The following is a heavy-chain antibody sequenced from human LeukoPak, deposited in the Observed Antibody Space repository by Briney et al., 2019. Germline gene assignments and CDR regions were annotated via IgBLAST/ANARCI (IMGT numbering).Heavy chain of an antibody. Sequence: ASVKVSCKASGGTFSSYAISWVRQAPGQGLEWMGGIIPIFGTANYAQKFQGRVTITADESTSTAYMELSSLRSEDTAVYYCARDPPSPAYDMPILIDYWGQGTLVTVSS. CDR2: IIPIFGTA. V-gene: IGHV1-69*13. J-gene: IGHJ4*02. CDR1: GGTFSSYA. D-gene: IGHD3-9*01. CDR3: ARDPPSPAYDMPILIDY.